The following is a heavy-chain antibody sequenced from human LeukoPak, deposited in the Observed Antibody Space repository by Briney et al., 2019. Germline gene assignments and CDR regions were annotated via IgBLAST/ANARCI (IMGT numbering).Heavy chain of an antibody. V-gene: IGHV3-30*19. CDR3: AREGQLVHDAFDI. CDR1: GFTFSSYG. D-gene: IGHD6-13*01. J-gene: IGHJ3*02. CDR2: ISYDGSNK. Sequence: GGSLRLSCAASGFTFSSYGMHWVRQAPGKGLEWVAVISYDGSNKYYADSVKGRFTISRDNSKNTLYLQMNSLRAEDTAVYYCAREGQLVHDAFDIWGQGTMVTVSS.